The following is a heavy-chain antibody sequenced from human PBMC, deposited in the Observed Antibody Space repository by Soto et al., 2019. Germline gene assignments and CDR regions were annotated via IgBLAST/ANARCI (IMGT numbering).Heavy chain of an antibody. CDR2: INPNSGGT. Sequence: GASVKVSCKASGYTFTGYYMHWVRQAPGQGLEWMGWINPNSGGTNYAQKFRGWVTMTRDTSISTAYMELSRLRSDDTAVYYCAREYTYYYDSSGYQYGMDVWGQGTTVTVSS. V-gene: IGHV1-2*04. CDR1: GYTFTGYY. J-gene: IGHJ6*02. D-gene: IGHD3-22*01. CDR3: AREYTYYYDSSGYQYGMDV.